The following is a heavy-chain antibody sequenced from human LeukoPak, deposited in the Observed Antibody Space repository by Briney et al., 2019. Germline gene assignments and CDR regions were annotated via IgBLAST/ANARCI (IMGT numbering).Heavy chain of an antibody. CDR1: GFTFSSYS. CDR2: IWYDGSNK. CDR3: ARDRSGIYDAFDI. Sequence: GGSLRLSCAASGFTFSSYSMNWVRQAPGKGLEWVAVIWYDGSNKYYADSVKGRFTISRDNSKNTLYLQMNSLRAEDTAVYYCARDRSGIYDAFDIWGQGTMVTVSS. V-gene: IGHV3-33*08. D-gene: IGHD1-14*01. J-gene: IGHJ3*02.